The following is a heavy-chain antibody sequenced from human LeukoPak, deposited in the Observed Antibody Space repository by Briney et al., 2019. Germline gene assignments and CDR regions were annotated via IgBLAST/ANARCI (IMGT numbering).Heavy chain of an antibody. CDR1: GGTLSSYA. CDR3: ARGRKWLRSGWFDP. Sequence: ASVKVSSKASGGTLSSYAISWVRQAPGQGLEWMGRIIPILGIANYAQKFQGRVTITAHKSTSTAYMELSSLGSEDTAVYYCARGRKWLRSGWFDPWGQGTLVTASS. D-gene: IGHD5-12*01. V-gene: IGHV1-69*04. J-gene: IGHJ5*02. CDR2: IIPILGIA.